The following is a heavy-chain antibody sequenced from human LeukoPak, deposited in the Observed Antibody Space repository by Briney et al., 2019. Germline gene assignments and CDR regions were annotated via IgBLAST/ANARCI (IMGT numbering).Heavy chain of an antibody. D-gene: IGHD1-20*01. CDR2: VNPNSGAT. J-gene: IGHJ4*02. CDR1: GYTFTGPY. V-gene: IGHV1-2*02. Sequence: AALTVSCKASGYTFTGPYIHWMRQAPEQGLEWMGWVNPNSGATKYEQKFHGRATVTRDTSTSTVYMELSGLRAHHTAPYYCARVEYRPKAVCITLDIWAQGPLVAVSS. CDR3: ARVEYRPKAVCITLDI.